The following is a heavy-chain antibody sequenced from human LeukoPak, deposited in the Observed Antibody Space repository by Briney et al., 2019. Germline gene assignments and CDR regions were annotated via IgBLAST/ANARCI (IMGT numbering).Heavy chain of an antibody. Sequence: SETLSLTCSVSGGSISSTTYYWSWIRQPAEKGLEWIGRIYTSGSTIYNPSLKSRVTISVDTSKNQFSLKMSSVTAADTAVYYCARNLPTIFGHFDLWGRGTLVTVSS. CDR1: GGSISSTTYY. V-gene: IGHV4-61*02. CDR3: ARNLPTIFGHFDL. D-gene: IGHD3-9*01. J-gene: IGHJ2*01. CDR2: IYTSGST.